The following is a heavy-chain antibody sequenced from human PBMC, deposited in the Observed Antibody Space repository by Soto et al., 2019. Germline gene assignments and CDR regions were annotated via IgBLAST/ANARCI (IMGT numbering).Heavy chain of an antibody. J-gene: IGHJ4*02. V-gene: IGHV1-69*02. CDR3: ASGKWFGELFSIYFDY. CDR1: GYTFSTYY. Sequence: SVKVSCKASGYTFSTYYMHWVRQAPGQGLEWMGRIIPILGIANYAQKFQGRVTITADKSTSTAYMELSSLRSEDTAVYYCASGKWFGELFSIYFDYWGQGTLVTVSS. CDR2: IIPILGIA. D-gene: IGHD3-10*01.